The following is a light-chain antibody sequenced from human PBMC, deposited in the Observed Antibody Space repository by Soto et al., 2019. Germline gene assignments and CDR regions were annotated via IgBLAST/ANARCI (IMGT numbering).Light chain of an antibody. V-gene: IGLV1-40*01. CDR3: QSYDSSLSGYV. Sequence: SVLTRPPSVSGAPGQRVTISCTGTSSNIGAGYDVHWYQQLPGTAPKLFMYANNNRPSWVPDRFSGSKSGTSASLAITGLQAEDEADYYCQSYDSSLSGYVFGTGTKVTVL. CDR1: SSNIGAGYD. CDR2: ANN. J-gene: IGLJ1*01.